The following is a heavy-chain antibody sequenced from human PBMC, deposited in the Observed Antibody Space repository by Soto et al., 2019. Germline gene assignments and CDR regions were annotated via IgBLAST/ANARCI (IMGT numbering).Heavy chain of an antibody. V-gene: IGHV1-69*13. D-gene: IGHD3-3*01. J-gene: IGHJ6*02. CDR1: GGTFSSYA. Sequence: RXSVKVSCKASGGTFSSYAIRLVRQAPGQGLEWVGGIIPIFGTANYAQKFQGRVTITADESTSTAYMELSSLRSEDTAVYYCARGGLTIFGVVIMSHYYYYSGMDVWGQGTTVTVS. CDR2: IIPIFGTA. CDR3: ARGGLTIFGVVIMSHYYYYSGMDV.